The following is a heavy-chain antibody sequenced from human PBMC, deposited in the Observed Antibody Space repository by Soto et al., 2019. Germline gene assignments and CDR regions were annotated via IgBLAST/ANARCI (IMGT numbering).Heavy chain of an antibody. V-gene: IGHV4-39*01. J-gene: IGHJ5*02. Sequence: SETLSLTCTVSGDSIGSSRNYWAWVRRPPGKGLEWVGTIYYTVATYYSTSLKTRLTMSIDTSGNQFALKLSSLPDADTAFYCCVRYYDTSQRPCFDHWGQGILVTVSS. D-gene: IGHD3-22*01. CDR2: IYYTVAT. CDR3: VRYYDTSQRPCFDH. CDR1: GDSIGSSRNY.